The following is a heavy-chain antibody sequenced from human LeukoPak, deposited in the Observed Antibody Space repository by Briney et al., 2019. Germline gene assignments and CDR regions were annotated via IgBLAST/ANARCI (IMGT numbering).Heavy chain of an antibody. J-gene: IGHJ4*02. D-gene: IGHD6-13*01. CDR1: GGSISSSSYY. Sequence: SETLSLTCTVSGGSISSSSYYWGWIRQPPGKGLEWIVSIYYSWSTYYNPSLKSRVTISVDTSKNQFSLKLSSVTAADTAVYYWARLPRVSWPRYYFDCWGEGTLVTVSS. V-gene: IGHV4-39*01. CDR3: ARLPRVSWPRYYFDC. CDR2: IYYSWST.